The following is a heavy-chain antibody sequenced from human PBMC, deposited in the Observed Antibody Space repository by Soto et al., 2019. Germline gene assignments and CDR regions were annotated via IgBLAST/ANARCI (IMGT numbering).Heavy chain of an antibody. J-gene: IGHJ6*01. D-gene: IGHD5-18*01. CDR1: GATFTSQP. CDR3: AREGSGAIQLWLHDYSYYYGMDG. V-gene: IGHV1-69*13. Sequence: SGEACCQASGATFTSQPISCVRQEPRQGPPWLRRIIPIFGTANYAQKFEGRVTITADESTSTAYVELSSLRSEETAVYYCAREGSGAIQLWLHDYSYYYGMDGWGQGTPVTVSS. CDR2: IIPIFGTA.